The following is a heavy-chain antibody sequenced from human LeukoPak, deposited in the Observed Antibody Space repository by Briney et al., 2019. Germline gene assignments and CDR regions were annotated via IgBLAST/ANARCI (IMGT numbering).Heavy chain of an antibody. CDR1: GYTFTCYY. CDR2: INPNSGGT. CDR3: AREVTGTILNYYMDV. J-gene: IGHJ6*03. D-gene: IGHD1-7*01. Sequence: ASVKVSCKASGYTFTCYYMHWVRQAPGQGLEWMGWINPNSGGTNYAQKFQGRVTMTRDTSISTAYMELSRLRSDDTAVYYCAREVTGTILNYYMDVWGKGTTVTASS. V-gene: IGHV1-2*02.